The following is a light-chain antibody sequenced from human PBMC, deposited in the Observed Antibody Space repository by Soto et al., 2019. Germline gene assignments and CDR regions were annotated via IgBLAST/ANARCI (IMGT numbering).Light chain of an antibody. CDR2: DAS. J-gene: IGKJ4*01. Sequence: EIVLTQSPATLSLSPGERATLSCRASQSVSNFLAWYQQKPGQAPRLLIYDASTSGTGIPARFSGSGAATDLALPISGQESQCFGVYFCIPSQNWLLFGGGTNQEIQ. CDR1: QSVSNF. CDR3: IPSQNWLL. V-gene: IGKV3-11*01.